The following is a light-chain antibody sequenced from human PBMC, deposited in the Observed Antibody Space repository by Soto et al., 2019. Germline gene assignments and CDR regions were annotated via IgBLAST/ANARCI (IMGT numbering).Light chain of an antibody. J-gene: IGKJ4*01. CDR1: QSVSSN. V-gene: IGKV3-15*01. Sequence: EVVMTQSPATLSVSPGEGVILSCRASQSVSSNVAWYQQRPGQAPRLLIYGASTRPTGVPVRLSARGSGTEFTLTISSLQSEDFAVYYCQQYNHWPPLTFGGGTKIEVK. CDR2: GAS. CDR3: QQYNHWPPLT.